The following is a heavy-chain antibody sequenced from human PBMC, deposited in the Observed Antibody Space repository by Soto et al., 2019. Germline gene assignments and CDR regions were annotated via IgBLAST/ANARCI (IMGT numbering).Heavy chain of an antibody. CDR2: MNPNSGNT. CDR3: ARGPYDFPRHWFDP. V-gene: IGHV1-8*01. CDR1: GYTFISYD. Sequence: QVQLVQSGAEVKMPGASVKVSCKTSGYTFISYDINWVRQATGQGLEWMGWMNPNSGNTGYAQEFQGRVTMTRSISTRTAYMELTNLKSEDTAVYSCARGPYDFPRHWFDPWGQGTLVTVSS. D-gene: IGHD3-22*01. J-gene: IGHJ5*02.